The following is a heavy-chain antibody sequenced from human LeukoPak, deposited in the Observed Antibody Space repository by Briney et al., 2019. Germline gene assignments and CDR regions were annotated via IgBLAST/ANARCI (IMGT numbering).Heavy chain of an antibody. Sequence: ASVKVSCKASGYTFTGYYIHWVRQAPGQGLEWMGWINPNSGGTNYAQKFQGRVTTTRDTSISTAYMELSRLRSDDTAVYYCARDPGGNYYRTGNFWGQGTLVTVSS. CDR3: ARDPGGNYYRTGNF. V-gene: IGHV1-2*02. CDR1: GYTFTGYY. CDR2: INPNSGGT. D-gene: IGHD1-26*01. J-gene: IGHJ4*02.